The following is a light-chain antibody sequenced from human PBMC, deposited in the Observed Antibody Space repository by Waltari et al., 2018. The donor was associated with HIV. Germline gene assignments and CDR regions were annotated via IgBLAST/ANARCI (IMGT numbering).Light chain of an antibody. Sequence: QSVLTQSPSISGTPGQRVAISCSGSSPNIGNNYVSWYQQVPGTTPKLLIFWNPQLPSGGYDRFSGSVSGPSASLAVRGLRSDDEANYYCAVWDNRLSAQVFGGGTTLTVL. CDR2: WNP. CDR1: SPNIGNNY. V-gene: IGLV1-47*01. J-gene: IGLJ3*02. CDR3: AVWDNRLSAQV.